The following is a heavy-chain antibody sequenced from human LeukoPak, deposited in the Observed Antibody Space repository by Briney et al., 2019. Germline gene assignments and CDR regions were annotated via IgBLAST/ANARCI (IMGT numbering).Heavy chain of an antibody. CDR3: ARRRGGFGEGEFDY. D-gene: IGHD3-10*01. CDR2: SHTGGSI. Sequence: SETLSLTCTVSGVSISGFYWNWIRQTPRKGLEWVGYSHTGGSISSNPSLNSRVAFSMDTSKNQVSLRLNSVTATDTAVYYCARRRGGFGEGEFDYWGQGIPVTVST. CDR1: GVSISGFY. J-gene: IGHJ4*02. V-gene: IGHV4-4*08.